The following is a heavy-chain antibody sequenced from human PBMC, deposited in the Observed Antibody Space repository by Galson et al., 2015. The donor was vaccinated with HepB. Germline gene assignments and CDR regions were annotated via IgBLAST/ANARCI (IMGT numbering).Heavy chain of an antibody. J-gene: IGHJ3*01. CDR1: GFTFSASG. Sequence: SLRLSCAASGFTFSASGIHWVRQASGRGLEWVGRIRSKANNYATAYDEAVKGWFAISRDDSANTAYLQMNNMKIEDTAVYYCTNYNDNGDWRALDVWGQGTMVTVSS. CDR2: IRSKANNYAT. V-gene: IGHV3-73*01. D-gene: IGHD3-22*01. CDR3: TNYNDNGDWRALDV.